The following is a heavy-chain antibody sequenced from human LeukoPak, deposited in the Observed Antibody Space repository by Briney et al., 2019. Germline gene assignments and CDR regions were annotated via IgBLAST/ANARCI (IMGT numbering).Heavy chain of an antibody. CDR1: GYTFTSYG. V-gene: IGHV1-18*01. D-gene: IGHD4-11*01. CDR3: ARARRGMTTVTYYYYYYMDV. Sequence: ASVRVSCKASGYTFTSYGISWVRQAPGQGLEWMGWISAYNGNTNYAQKLQGRVTMTTDTSTSTAYMELRSLRSDDTAVYYCARARRGMTTVTYYYYYYMDVWGKGTTVTVSS. CDR2: ISAYNGNT. J-gene: IGHJ6*03.